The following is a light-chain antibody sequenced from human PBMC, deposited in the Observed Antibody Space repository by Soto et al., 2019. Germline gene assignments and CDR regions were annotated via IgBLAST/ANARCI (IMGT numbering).Light chain of an antibody. CDR3: SSYSSSTTLV. CDR1: SSDVGGYNF. J-gene: IGLJ1*01. CDR2: EVS. V-gene: IGLV2-14*01. Sequence: QSALTHPASVSGSPGQSITISCTGTSSDVGGYNFVSWYQQHPGKAPKLMIYEVSYRPSGVSNRFSGSKSGNTASLTISGLQAEDEADYCCSSYSSSTTLVFGTGTKLTVL.